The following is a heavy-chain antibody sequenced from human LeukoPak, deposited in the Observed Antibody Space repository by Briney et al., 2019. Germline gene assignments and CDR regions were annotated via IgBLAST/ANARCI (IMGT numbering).Heavy chain of an antibody. CDR1: GGSISNYY. V-gene: IGHV4-59*01. CDR3: ARDNPIRGGNSLDY. CDR2: IYYSGST. Sequence: KPSETLSLTCTVSGGSISNYYWSWIRQPPGKGLEWIGYIYYSGSTNYNPSLKSRVTISVDTSENQFSLKPSAVTAADTAVYYCARDNPIRGGNSLDYWGQGTLVTVSS. D-gene: IGHD4-23*01. J-gene: IGHJ4*02.